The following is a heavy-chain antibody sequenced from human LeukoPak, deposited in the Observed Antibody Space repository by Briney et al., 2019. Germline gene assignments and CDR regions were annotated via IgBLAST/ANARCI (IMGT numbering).Heavy chain of an antibody. J-gene: IGHJ4*02. Sequence: GGSPRLSCAASEFTFSSYWMSWVRQAPGKGLEWVANIKQDGGQIYYLESVKGRFTVSRDNAKNSLYLQMNSLRAEDTAVYYCARLGARQMLEYWGQGTLVTVSS. CDR1: EFTFSSYW. V-gene: IGHV3-7*01. CDR2: IKQDGGQI. CDR3: ARLGARQMLEY. D-gene: IGHD4-17*01.